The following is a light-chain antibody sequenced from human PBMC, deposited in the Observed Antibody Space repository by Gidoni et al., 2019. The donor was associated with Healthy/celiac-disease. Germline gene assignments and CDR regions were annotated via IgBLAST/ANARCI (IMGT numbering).Light chain of an antibody. CDR3: AAWDDSLNGFWV. CDR1: SPNLGSNT. J-gene: IGLJ3*02. Sequence: QSVLTQPPSASGTPGQRGTISCSGSSPNLGSNTVNWYQQLPGTAPKLLIYRNNQRPSGVPDRFSGSKSGISASLAISGLQSEDEADYYCAAWDDSLNGFWVFGGGTKLTVL. V-gene: IGLV1-44*01. CDR2: RNN.